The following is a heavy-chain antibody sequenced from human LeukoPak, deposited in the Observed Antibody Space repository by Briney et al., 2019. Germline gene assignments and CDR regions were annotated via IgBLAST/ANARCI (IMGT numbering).Heavy chain of an antibody. CDR3: AKGAGLLSRYYYDSSGDY. D-gene: IGHD3-22*01. J-gene: IGHJ4*02. CDR2: ISGSGGST. CDR1: GFTFSSYA. V-gene: IGHV3-23*01. Sequence: GGSLRLSCAASGFTFSSYAISWVRQAPGKGLEWVSAISGSGGSTYYADSVKGRFTISRDNSKNTLYLQMNSLRAEDTAVYYCAKGAGLLSRYYYDSSGDYWGQGTLVTVSS.